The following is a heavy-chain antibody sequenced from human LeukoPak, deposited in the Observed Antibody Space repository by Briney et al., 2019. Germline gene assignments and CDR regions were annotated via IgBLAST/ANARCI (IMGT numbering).Heavy chain of an antibody. J-gene: IGHJ4*02. Sequence: ASVKVSCKASGGTFSSSSISWVRQAPGQGFEWMGGIIPMFRTPNYAQKLQDRVTFTADESTSTAYMELSSLRSEDTAVYYCARDGYYDSSGYHRAIDYWGQGTLVTVSS. CDR2: IIPMFRTP. CDR1: GGTFSSSS. D-gene: IGHD3-22*01. CDR3: ARDGYYDSSGYHRAIDY. V-gene: IGHV1-69*13.